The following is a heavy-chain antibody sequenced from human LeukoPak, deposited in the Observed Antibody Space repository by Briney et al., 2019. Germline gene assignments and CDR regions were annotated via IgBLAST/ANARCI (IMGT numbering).Heavy chain of an antibody. J-gene: IGHJ6*02. V-gene: IGHV1-3*01. CDR1: GYTFTNYA. D-gene: IGHD3-10*01. Sequence: ASVKVSCKASGYTFTNYAIHWVRQAPGQRLEWMGWINAGNGNTEYSQNLQDRVTMTRNTSISTAYMELSSLRSEDTAVYYCARGPARFGELGNYYYYYGMDVWGQGTTVTVSS. CDR3: ARGPARFGELGNYYYYYGMDV. CDR2: INAGNGNT.